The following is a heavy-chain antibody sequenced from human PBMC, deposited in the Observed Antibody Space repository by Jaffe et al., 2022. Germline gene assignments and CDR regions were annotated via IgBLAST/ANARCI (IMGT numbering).Heavy chain of an antibody. V-gene: IGHV3-21*01. D-gene: IGHD2-2*03. Sequence: EVQLVESGGGLVKPGGSLRLSCAASGFTFSSYSMNWVRQAPGKGLEWVSSISSSSSYIYYADSVKGRFTISRDNAKNSLYLQMNSLRAEDTAVYYCASLDIVVSLNWFDPWGQGTLVTVSS. CDR1: GFTFSSYS. J-gene: IGHJ5*02. CDR3: ASLDIVVSLNWFDP. CDR2: ISSSSSYI.